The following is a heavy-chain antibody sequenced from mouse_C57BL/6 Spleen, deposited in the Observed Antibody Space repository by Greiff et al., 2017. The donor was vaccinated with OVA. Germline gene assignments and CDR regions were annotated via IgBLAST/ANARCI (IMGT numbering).Heavy chain of an antibody. D-gene: IGHD2-4*01. CDR3: ARSILYDYDKFAY. J-gene: IGHJ3*01. Sequence: QVQLQQSGAELARPGASVKLSCKASGYTFTSYGISWVKQRTGQGLEWIGEIYPRSGNTYYNEKFKGKATLTADKSSSTAYMELRSLTSEDSAVYFCARSILYDYDKFAYWGQGTLVTVSA. V-gene: IGHV1-81*01. CDR1: GYTFTSYG. CDR2: IYPRSGNT.